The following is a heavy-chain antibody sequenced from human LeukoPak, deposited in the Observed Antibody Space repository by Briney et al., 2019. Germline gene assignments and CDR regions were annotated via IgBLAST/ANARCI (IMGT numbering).Heavy chain of an antibody. CDR3: ASLYYYGSLYYFDY. Sequence: PSETLSLTCAVYGGSFSGYYWSWIRQPPGKGLEWIGYIYYSGSTNYNPSLKSRVTISVDTSKNQFSLKLSSVTAADTAVYYCASLYYYGSLYYFDYWGQGTLVTVSS. J-gene: IGHJ4*02. V-gene: IGHV4-59*01. D-gene: IGHD3-10*01. CDR1: GGSFSGYY. CDR2: IYYSGST.